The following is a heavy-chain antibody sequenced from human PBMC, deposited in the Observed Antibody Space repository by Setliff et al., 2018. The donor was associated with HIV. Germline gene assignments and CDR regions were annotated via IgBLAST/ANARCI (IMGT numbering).Heavy chain of an antibody. J-gene: IGHJ5*02. CDR2: IFYTGNT. V-gene: IGHV4-39*01. Sequence: TLSLTCSVSGGSISSSTYYWGWIRQPPGKGLEWIGAIFYTGNTYYNPSLKSRVAISVDTSENQFSLKLNSVTAADTAVYYCARRGRDGVLIVFATGFDPWGQGTLVTVSS. D-gene: IGHD2-8*01. CDR3: ARRGRDGVLIVFATGFDP. CDR1: GGSISSSTYY.